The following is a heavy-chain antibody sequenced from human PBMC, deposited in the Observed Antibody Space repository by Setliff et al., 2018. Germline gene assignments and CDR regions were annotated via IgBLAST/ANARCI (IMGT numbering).Heavy chain of an antibody. V-gene: IGHV5-51*01. CDR1: GYSFTTYW. CDR3: AREHVSGHSEY. D-gene: IGHD1-26*01. Sequence: PGESLKISCKGSGYSFTTYWIGWVRQMPGKGLELMGIIYPADSDPRYSPSFQGQVTISVDKSINTAYLHLSSLKASDTAMYYCAREHVSGHSEYWGQGTLVTVSS. J-gene: IGHJ4*02. CDR2: IYPADSDP.